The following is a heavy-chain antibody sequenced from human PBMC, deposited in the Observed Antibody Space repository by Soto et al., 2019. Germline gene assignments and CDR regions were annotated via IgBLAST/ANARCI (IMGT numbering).Heavy chain of an antibody. Sequence: SETLSLTCTVSGGSISSSSYYRGWIRQPPGKGLEWIGSIYYSGSTYYNPSLKSRVTISVDTSKNQFSLKLSSVTAADTAVYYCASTIFGGYYYYGMDVWGQGTTVTVSS. CDR3: ASTIFGGYYYYGMDV. J-gene: IGHJ6*02. V-gene: IGHV4-39*01. D-gene: IGHD3-3*01. CDR2: IYYSGST. CDR1: GGSISSSSYY.